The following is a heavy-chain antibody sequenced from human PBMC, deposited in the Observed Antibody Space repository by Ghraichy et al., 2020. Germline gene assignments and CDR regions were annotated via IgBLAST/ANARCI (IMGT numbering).Heavy chain of an antibody. CDR3: AKEINYDFWSGLEGFDL. CDR1: GFTFDDYA. D-gene: IGHD3-3*01. V-gene: IGHV3-9*01. Sequence: GGSLRLSCAASGFTFDDYAMHWVRQAPGKGLEWVSGISWNSGSIGYADSVKGRFTISRDNAKNSLYLQMNSLRAEDTALYYCAKEINYDFWSGLEGFDLWGRGTLVTVSS. J-gene: IGHJ2*01. CDR2: ISWNSGSI.